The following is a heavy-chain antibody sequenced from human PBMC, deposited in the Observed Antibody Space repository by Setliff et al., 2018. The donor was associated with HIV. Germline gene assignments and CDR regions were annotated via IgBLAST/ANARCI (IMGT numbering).Heavy chain of an antibody. J-gene: IGHJ4*02. CDR2: IRHTGST. V-gene: IGHV4-59*01. D-gene: IGHD3-10*01. Sequence: PSETLSLTCSVSGGSITNYYWGWIRQSPGKGLEWIGFIRHTGSTSYNPSLKSRVIISTDTGNHFSLNLYSITAADTAVYYCARYRSGDTDISLDYWGQGALVTVSS. CDR1: GGSITNYY. CDR3: ARYRSGDTDISLDY.